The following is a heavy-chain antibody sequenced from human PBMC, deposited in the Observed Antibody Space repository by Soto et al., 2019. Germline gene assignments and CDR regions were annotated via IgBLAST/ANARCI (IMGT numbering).Heavy chain of an antibody. CDR1: GFTFRSYS. V-gene: IGHV3-48*02. D-gene: IGHD2-15*01. J-gene: IGHJ6*02. Sequence: GGSLRLSCPASGFTFRSYSMNWVRQAPGKGLEWVSYISSSNRTINYADSVKGRFIISRDNAKNSLYLQMHSLRDEDTAVYYCAREGWPLLQTGMDVWGQGTTVTVSS. CDR2: ISSSNRTI. CDR3: AREGWPLLQTGMDV.